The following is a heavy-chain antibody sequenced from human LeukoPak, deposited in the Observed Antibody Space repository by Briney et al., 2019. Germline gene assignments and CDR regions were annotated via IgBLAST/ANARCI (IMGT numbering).Heavy chain of an antibody. CDR2: IYYSGST. CDR1: GGSTSSYY. CDR3: ARGYSSGWYAAKYYYYYYMDV. J-gene: IGHJ6*03. Sequence: SETLSLTCTVSGGSTSSYYWSWIRQPPGKGLEWIGYIYYSGSTNYNPSLKSRVIISVDTSKNQFSLKLSSVTAADTAVYYCARGYSSGWYAAKYYYYYYMDVWGKGTTVTISS. V-gene: IGHV4-59*01. D-gene: IGHD6-19*01.